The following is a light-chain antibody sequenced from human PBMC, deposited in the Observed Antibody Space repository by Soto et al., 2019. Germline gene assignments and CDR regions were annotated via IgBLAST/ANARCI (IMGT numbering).Light chain of an antibody. CDR2: GAS. CDR1: QSVSSN. J-gene: IGKJ2*01. Sequence: EIVMTQSPATLSVSPGERAALSCRASQSVSSNFAWYQQKPGQAPRLLIYGASTRATGIPARFSGSGSGTDFTLTISSLPSEDFAVYYCQQYNNWPYTFGQGTKLEIK. CDR3: QQYNNWPYT. V-gene: IGKV3-15*01.